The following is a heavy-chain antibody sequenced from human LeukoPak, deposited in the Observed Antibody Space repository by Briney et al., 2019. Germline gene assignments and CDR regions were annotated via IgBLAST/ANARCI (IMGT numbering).Heavy chain of an antibody. J-gene: IGHJ2*01. CDR1: GGSISSYY. CDR3: ARDRYEDWYFDL. CDR2: IYYSGST. D-gene: IGHD1-14*01. Sequence: PSETLSLTCTVSGGSISSYYWSWIRQPPGKGLEWIGYIYYSGSTNYNPSLRSRVTISVDPSKNQFSLKLSSVTAADTAVYYCARDRYEDWYFDLWGRGALVTVSS. V-gene: IGHV4-59*01.